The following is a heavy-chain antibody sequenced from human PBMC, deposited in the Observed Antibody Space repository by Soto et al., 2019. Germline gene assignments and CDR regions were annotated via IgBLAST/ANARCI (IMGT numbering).Heavy chain of an antibody. J-gene: IGHJ6*03. D-gene: IGHD4-17*01. V-gene: IGHV3-33*01. Sequence: QVQLVESGGGVVQPGRSLRLSCAASGFTFSSYGMHWVRQAPGKGLEWVAVIWYDGSNKYYADSVKGRFTISRDNSKNTLYLQMNRLRAEDTAGYYCARGENTVTTYYMDGWGKGTTVTVSS. CDR1: GFTFSSYG. CDR3: ARGENTVTTYYMDG. CDR2: IWYDGSNK.